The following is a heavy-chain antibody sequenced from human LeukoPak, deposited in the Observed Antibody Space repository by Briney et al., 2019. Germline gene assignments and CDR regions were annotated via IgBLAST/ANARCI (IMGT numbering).Heavy chain of an antibody. D-gene: IGHD5-18*01. CDR2: IRYDGINK. J-gene: IGHJ5*02. CDR3: ARGLLTNWFDP. V-gene: IGHV3-30*02. Sequence: GGSLRLSCTASGFIFSSYGMHWVRQAPGKGLEWVAFIRYDGINKYYADSVKGRFTISRDNSKNTLYLQMNSLRAEDTAVYYCARGLLTNWFDPWGQGTLVTVSS. CDR1: GFIFSSYG.